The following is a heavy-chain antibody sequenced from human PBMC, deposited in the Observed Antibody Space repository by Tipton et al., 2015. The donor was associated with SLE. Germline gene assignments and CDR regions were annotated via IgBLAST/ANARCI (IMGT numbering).Heavy chain of an antibody. CDR2: IYYSGST. J-gene: IGHJ4*02. Sequence: TLSLTCTVSGGSISSSSYYWGWIRQPPGKGLEWIGSIYYSGSTYYNPSLKSRVTISVDTSKNQFSLKLSSVTAADTAVYYCAREGTRYYYGSGSYLDYWGQGTLVTVSS. CDR1: GGSISSSSYY. D-gene: IGHD3-10*01. V-gene: IGHV4-39*07. CDR3: AREGTRYYYGSGSYLDY.